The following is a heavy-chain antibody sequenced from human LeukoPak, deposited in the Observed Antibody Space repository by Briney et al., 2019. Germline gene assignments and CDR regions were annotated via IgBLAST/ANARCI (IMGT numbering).Heavy chain of an antibody. D-gene: IGHD3-3*01. CDR1: GYTFTGYY. CDR3: AKDLSRTVFGMVIRYYSYMDV. CDR2: SNPKSGDI. V-gene: IGHV1-2*06. Sequence: ASVKVSFKASGYTFTGYYIHWVRQAPGQGLEWMGRSNPKSGDINYAPKFQGRVTLTRDSSISTAYMELSGLRSDDTAIFYCAKDLSRTVFGMVIRYYSYMDVWGKGTAVTVSS. J-gene: IGHJ6*03.